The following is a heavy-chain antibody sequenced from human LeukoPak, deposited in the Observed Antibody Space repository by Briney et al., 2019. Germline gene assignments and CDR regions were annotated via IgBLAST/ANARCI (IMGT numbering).Heavy chain of an antibody. V-gene: IGHV4-39*07. Sequence: SETLSLTCTVSGGSVSSTRHYWGWIRQPPGKGLEWIGNMYYSGSTYYNPSLRSRVTMSVDTSKNQFSLKVSSVTAADTAVYYCARGPYGGKSMYYFDSWGQGTLVTVSS. CDR2: MYYSGST. J-gene: IGHJ4*02. CDR1: GGSVSSTRHY. CDR3: ARGPYGGKSMYYFDS. D-gene: IGHD4-23*01.